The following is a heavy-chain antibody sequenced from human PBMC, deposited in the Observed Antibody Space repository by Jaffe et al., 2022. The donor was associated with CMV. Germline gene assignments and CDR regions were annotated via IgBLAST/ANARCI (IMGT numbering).Heavy chain of an antibody. D-gene: IGHD3-3*01. CDR3: ARFADSSPSDFWYYYYYGMDV. CDR1: GYTFTGYY. V-gene: IGHV1-2*02. Sequence: QVQLVQSGAEVKKPGASVKVSCKASGYTFTGYYMHWVRQAPGQGLEWMGWINPNSGGTNYAQKFQGRVTMTRDTSISTAYMELSRLRSDDTAVYYCARFADSSPSDFWYYYYYGMDVWGQGTTVTVSS. CDR2: INPNSGGT. J-gene: IGHJ6*02.